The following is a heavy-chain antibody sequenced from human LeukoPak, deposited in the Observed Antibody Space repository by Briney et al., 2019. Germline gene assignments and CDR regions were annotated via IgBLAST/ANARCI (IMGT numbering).Heavy chain of an antibody. J-gene: IGHJ4*02. CDR1: GFTVSSNY. Sequence: GGSLRLSCAASGFTVSSNYMSWVRQAPGKGVEWVSVIYSGGSTYYADSVKGRFTISRDNSKNTLYLQMNSLRAEDTAVYYCAGDTAMAPFDYWGQGTLVTVSS. CDR2: IYSGGST. CDR3: AGDTAMAPFDY. V-gene: IGHV3-66*02. D-gene: IGHD5-18*01.